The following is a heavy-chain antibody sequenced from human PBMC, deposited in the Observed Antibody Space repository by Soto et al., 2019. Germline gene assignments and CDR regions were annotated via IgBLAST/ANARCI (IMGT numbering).Heavy chain of an antibody. V-gene: IGHV3-23*01. CDR1: GFTFSNFA. CDR3: AKDTSSSPYYMDV. CDR2: ISGSTGTT. D-gene: IGHD2-2*01. J-gene: IGHJ6*03. Sequence: ESGGGSVQPGGSLRLSCAASGFTFSNFAMSWVRHAPGKGLEWVSEISGSTGTTCYADSVKGRFIISRDNSKNTLHLQMNSLRAEDTAVYYCAKDTSSSPYYMDVWGKGTTVTVSS.